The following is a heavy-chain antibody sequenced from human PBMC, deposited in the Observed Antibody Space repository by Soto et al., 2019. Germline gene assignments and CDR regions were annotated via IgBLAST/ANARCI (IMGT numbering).Heavy chain of an antibody. CDR2: ICYDGSNK. Sequence: QVQLVESGGGVVQPGRSLRLSCAASGFTFSNYGMHWVRQAPGKGLEWVAVICYDGSNKYYADSVKGRFTISRDSSKNTLYLQMNSLRAEDTAVYYCARTPKSSPYYFDYWGQGTLVTVSS. CDR1: GFTFSNYG. J-gene: IGHJ4*02. V-gene: IGHV3-33*01. CDR3: ARTPKSSPYYFDY.